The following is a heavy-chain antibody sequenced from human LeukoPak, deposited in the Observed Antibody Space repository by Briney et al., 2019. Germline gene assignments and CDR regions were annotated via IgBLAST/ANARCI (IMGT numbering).Heavy chain of an antibody. J-gene: IGHJ5*02. Sequence: PSETLSLTCTVSGGSISSSSYYWGWIRQPPGKGLEWIGSIYYSGSTYYNPSLKSRVTISVDTSKNQFSLKLSSVTAADTAVYYCARDPIGMYYYGSGSPNWFDPWGQGTLVTVSS. CDR3: ARDPIGMYYYGSGSPNWFDP. V-gene: IGHV4-39*07. CDR2: IYYSGST. CDR1: GGSISSSSYY. D-gene: IGHD3-10*01.